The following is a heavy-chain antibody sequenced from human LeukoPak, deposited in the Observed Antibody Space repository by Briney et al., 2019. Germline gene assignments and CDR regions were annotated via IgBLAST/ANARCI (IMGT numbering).Heavy chain of an antibody. J-gene: IGHJ4*02. Sequence: GGSLRLSCGASGFTFGTYWMHWVRQAPGKGLVWVSGINSDGGTTTYADSVKGRFTISRDNSKNTLYLQMNSLRAEDTAVYYCAKDVPGYSYGTFDYWGQGTLVTVSS. CDR1: GFTFGTYW. CDR3: AKDVPGYSYGTFDY. CDR2: INSDGGTT. V-gene: IGHV3-74*01. D-gene: IGHD5-18*01.